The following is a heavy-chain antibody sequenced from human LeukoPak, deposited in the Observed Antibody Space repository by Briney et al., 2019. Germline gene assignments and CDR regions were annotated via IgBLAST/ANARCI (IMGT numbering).Heavy chain of an antibody. CDR1: GDSVSSNSAA. J-gene: IGHJ4*02. D-gene: IGHD1-14*01. Sequence: SQTLSLTCAISGDSVSSNSAAWSWIRQSPSRGLEWLGTTYYRSKWYNDYAVSVRSRITINPDTSKNQFSLQLNSVTPEDTAVYYCARDPRTPAFDFWGQGTLVTVSS. CDR3: ARDPRTPAFDF. CDR2: TYYRSKWYN. V-gene: IGHV6-1*01.